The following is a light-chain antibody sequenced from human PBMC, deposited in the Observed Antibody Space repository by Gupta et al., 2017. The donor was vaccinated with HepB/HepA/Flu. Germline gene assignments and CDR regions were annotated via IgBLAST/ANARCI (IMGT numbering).Light chain of an antibody. Sequence: QTVGTEEPSFPVSPEGSGSRTCRFSSGAVAPSYYPSWYQLTPGKAPRTLIYNINTRPSGVPDRFSGSMPGNKASLTISGAQADDEADYYCGPYMGSGIWVFGGGTKLTVL. CDR1: SGAVAPSYY. CDR2: NIN. CDR3: GPYMGSGIWV. V-gene: IGLV8-61*01. J-gene: IGLJ3*02.